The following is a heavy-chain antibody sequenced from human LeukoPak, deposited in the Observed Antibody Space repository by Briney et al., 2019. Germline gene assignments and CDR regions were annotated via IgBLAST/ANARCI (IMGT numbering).Heavy chain of an antibody. CDR1: GGTFSRYS. CDR3: AREFRTYRSFDY. Sequence: AASVKVSCKACGGTFSRYSIRWVRQAPGQGLEWMGRIIPILCIANYAQEIHGRVTITADKSTSTAYMELRSLRSEDTAVYYCAREFRTYRSFDYWGQGTLVTVSS. V-gene: IGHV1-69*04. J-gene: IGHJ4*02. CDR2: IIPILCIA. D-gene: IGHD1-1*01.